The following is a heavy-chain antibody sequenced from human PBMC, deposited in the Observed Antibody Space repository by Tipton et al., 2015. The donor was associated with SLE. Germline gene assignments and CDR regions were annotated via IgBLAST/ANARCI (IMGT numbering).Heavy chain of an antibody. V-gene: IGHV3-7*01. CDR2: IKEDGSEK. J-gene: IGHJ5*02. CDR1: GFIFSSYG. Sequence: SLRLSCAASGFIFSSYGMHWVRQAPGKGLEWVANIKEDGSEKYYVDSVKGRFTISRDNAKNSLYLQINSLRAEDTAVYYCARGRFDPWGQGTLVTASS. CDR3: ARGRFDP.